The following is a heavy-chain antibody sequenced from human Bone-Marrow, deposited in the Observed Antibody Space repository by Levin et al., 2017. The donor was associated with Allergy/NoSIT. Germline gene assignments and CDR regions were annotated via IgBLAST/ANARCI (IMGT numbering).Heavy chain of an antibody. CDR3: ARAYSYGFHYFDH. J-gene: IGHJ4*01. CDR2: VSLSGGNV. Sequence: GGSLRLSCEASGFTFSDHYMSWIRQAPGKGLEWISYVSLSGGNVHYIDSVKGRFTISRDNAKNSLYLHMDNLRDEDTAVYYCARAYSYGFHYFDHWGQGALVTVSS. V-gene: IGHV3-11*01. CDR1: GFTFSDHY. D-gene: IGHD5-18*01.